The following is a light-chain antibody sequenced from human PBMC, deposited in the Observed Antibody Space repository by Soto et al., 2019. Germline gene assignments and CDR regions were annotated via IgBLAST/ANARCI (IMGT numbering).Light chain of an antibody. CDR1: SSDVGSYNY. CDR3: SSYTSGSTFV. V-gene: IGLV2-14*01. J-gene: IGLJ1*01. CDR2: EVS. Sequence: QSVLTQPASVSGSPGQSISISCTGSSSDVGSYNYVSWYQQHPGKAPKLLISEVSNRPSGVSNRFSGSKSGNTASLTISGLQAEDEADYYCSSYTSGSTFVFGTGTKLTVL.